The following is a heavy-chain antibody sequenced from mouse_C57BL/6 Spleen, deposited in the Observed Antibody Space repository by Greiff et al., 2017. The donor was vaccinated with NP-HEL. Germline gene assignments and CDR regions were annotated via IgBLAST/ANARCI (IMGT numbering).Heavy chain of an antibody. CDR2: IYPADSET. Sequence: QVHVKQPGAELVRPGSSVKLSCKASGYTFTSYWMDWVKQRPGQGLEWIGNIYPADSETHYNQKFKDKATLTVDKSSSTAYMQLSSLTSEDSAVYYCARGYYGSYAMDYWGQGTSVTVSS. V-gene: IGHV1-61*01. CDR1: GYTFTSYW. CDR3: ARGYYGSYAMDY. D-gene: IGHD1-1*01. J-gene: IGHJ4*01.